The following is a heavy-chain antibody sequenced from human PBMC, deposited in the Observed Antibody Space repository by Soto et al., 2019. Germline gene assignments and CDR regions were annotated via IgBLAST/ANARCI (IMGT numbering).Heavy chain of an antibody. J-gene: IGHJ4*02. D-gene: IGHD5-18*01. CDR1: GFTFSSYA. CDR3: VRAACGDCYGYGY. V-gene: IGHV3-48*02. CDR2: VSASSSSI. Sequence: GGSLRLSCTASGFTFSSYAMNWVRQAPGKGLEWVSYVSASSSSIYYADSVKGRFTISRDNAKNSLSQQMNSLRDEDTAVDYCVRAACGDCYGYGYWGQGTLVTVSS.